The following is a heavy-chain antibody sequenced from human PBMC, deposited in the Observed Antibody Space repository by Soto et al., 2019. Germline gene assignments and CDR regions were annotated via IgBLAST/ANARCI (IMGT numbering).Heavy chain of an antibody. CDR3: VKDHGDYTQYYYYYYGLDV. Sequence: GGSLRLSCSASGFTFSTYVMHWVRQAPGKGLEYVSGIGGDGRSTNYADSVKGRFTISRDNSKTSLYLQMSSLRPEDTAVYFCVKDHGDYTQYYYYYYGLDVWGQGTTVTVSS. V-gene: IGHV3-64D*06. CDR2: IGGDGRST. J-gene: IGHJ6*02. CDR1: GFTFSTYV. D-gene: IGHD4-17*01.